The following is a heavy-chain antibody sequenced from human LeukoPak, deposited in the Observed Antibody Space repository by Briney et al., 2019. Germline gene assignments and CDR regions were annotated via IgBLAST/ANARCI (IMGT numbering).Heavy chain of an antibody. D-gene: IGHD3-16*01. J-gene: IGHJ4*02. CDR3: ARSLYLGHFDS. CDR1: GGSISSGSYY. Sequence: SQTLSLTCTVSGGSISSGSYYWSWIRQPAGKGLEWIGRIYTSGSTNYNPSLKSRVTISVDTSKNQFSLKLSSVTAADTAVYYCARSLYLGHFDSWGQGTLVTVSS. CDR2: IYTSGST. V-gene: IGHV4-61*02.